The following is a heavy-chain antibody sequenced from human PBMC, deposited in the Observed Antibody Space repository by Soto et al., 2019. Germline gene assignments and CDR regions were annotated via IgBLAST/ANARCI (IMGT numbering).Heavy chain of an antibody. Sequence: QVQLQQWGAGPLRPLETLSLTCGVSGGSFSGYYWAWIRQSPGKGLEWIGEINDRGSINYNPSLKSLVGISVDTSKNHYSLNLRSVTAADTAVYYCARESHDILTGPPWVWYFDLWGRGTLVTVSS. CDR1: GGSFSGYY. CDR2: INDRGSI. CDR3: ARESHDILTGPPWVWYFDL. J-gene: IGHJ2*01. V-gene: IGHV4-34*01. D-gene: IGHD3-9*01.